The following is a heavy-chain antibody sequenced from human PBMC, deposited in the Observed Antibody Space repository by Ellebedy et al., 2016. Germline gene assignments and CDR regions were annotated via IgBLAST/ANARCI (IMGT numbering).Heavy chain of an antibody. V-gene: IGHV3-48*04. J-gene: IGHJ4*02. Sequence: GESLKISCEASGFTFSSESRNWVRQARGKGLEWISYISPRSDTIYYADSVKGRLTISRDNANNSLYLHLNSLRVEDTAVYYCAKARNCGGECYYDYWGQGTLVTVSS. CDR3: AKARNCGGECYYDY. CDR1: GFTFSSES. CDR2: ISPRSDTI. D-gene: IGHD2-21*01.